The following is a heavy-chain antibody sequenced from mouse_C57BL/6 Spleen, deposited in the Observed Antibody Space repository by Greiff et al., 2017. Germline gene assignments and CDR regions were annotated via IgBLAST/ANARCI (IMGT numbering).Heavy chain of an antibody. V-gene: IGHV1-59*01. J-gene: IGHJ3*01. Sequence: QVQLQQPGAELVRPGTSVKLSCKASGYTFTSYWMHWVTQRPGQGLEWIGVIDPSDSYTNYNQKFKGKATLTVDTSSSTAYMQLSSLTSEVSAVYYGASPETGKASFAYWGQGTPATVSA. CDR1: GYTFTSYW. CDR3: ASPETGKASFAY. CDR2: IDPSDSYT.